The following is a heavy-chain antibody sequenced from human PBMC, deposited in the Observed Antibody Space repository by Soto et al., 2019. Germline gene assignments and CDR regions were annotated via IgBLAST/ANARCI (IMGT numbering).Heavy chain of an antibody. V-gene: IGHV3-33*01. J-gene: IGHJ6*02. CDR1: GFTFSSYG. CDR2: IWYDGSNK. CDR3: ARDPATVTTNYYYYGMDV. D-gene: IGHD4-17*01. Sequence: GGSLRLSCAASGFTFSSYGMHWVRQAPGKGLEWVAVIWYDGSNKYYVDSVKGRFTISRDNSKNTLYLQMNSLRAEDTAVYYCARDPATVTTNYYYYGMDVWGQGTTVTVSS.